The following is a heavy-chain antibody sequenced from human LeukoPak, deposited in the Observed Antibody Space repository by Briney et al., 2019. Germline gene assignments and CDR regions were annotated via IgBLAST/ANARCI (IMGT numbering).Heavy chain of an antibody. CDR3: ARGGAYSSDWYVDY. D-gene: IGHD6-19*01. J-gene: IGHJ4*02. CDR2: ISAHNGNT. Sequence: ASVKVSCKASAYTFTSYGITWVRQAPGQGLEWMGWISAHNGNTNYAQKLQGRVTMTTDISTTTAYMELRSLSSDDTAVYYCARGGAYSSDWYVDYWVQGTLVTVSS. CDR1: AYTFTSYG. V-gene: IGHV1-18*01.